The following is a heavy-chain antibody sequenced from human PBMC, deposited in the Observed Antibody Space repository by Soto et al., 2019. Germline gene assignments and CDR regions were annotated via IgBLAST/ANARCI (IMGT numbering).Heavy chain of an antibody. CDR1: GFTFNSYG. Sequence: QVQLVESGGGVVQPGRSPRLSCAASGFTFNSYGMHWVRQAPGKGLEWVAVISYDGSDKYYADSVKGRFTISRDNSKNTLYLQMNSLIAEDTAVYYCSKDLDGLQGLVDSSFCFDYWGQGTLVTVSS. J-gene: IGHJ4*02. V-gene: IGHV3-30*18. CDR2: ISYDGSDK. CDR3: SKDLDGLQGLVDSSFCFDY. D-gene: IGHD3-16*02.